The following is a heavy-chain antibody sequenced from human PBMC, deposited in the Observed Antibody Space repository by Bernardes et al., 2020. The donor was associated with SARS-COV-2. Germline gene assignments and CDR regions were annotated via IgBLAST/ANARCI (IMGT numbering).Heavy chain of an antibody. CDR1: GGSISSSSYY. D-gene: IGHD3-10*01. CDR3: AGIDYYGSGSYYSYMGRNWFDP. CDR2: IYYSGST. Sequence: SETLSLTRTVSGGSISSSSYYWGWIRQPPGKGLEWIGSIYYSGSTYYNPSLKSRVTISVDTSKNQFSLKLSSVTAADTAVYYCAGIDYYGSGSYYSYMGRNWFDPWGQGTLVTVSS. J-gene: IGHJ5*02. V-gene: IGHV4-39*01.